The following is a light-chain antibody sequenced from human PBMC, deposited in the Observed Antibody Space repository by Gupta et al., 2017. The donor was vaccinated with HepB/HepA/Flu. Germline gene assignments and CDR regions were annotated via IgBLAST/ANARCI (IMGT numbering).Light chain of an antibody. CDR3: QSYDSSLSFPHYV. Sequence: QSVLTQPPSVSGAPGQRVTISCTGSSSNIGAGYDVHWYQQLPGTAPKLLIYVNSNRPSGVPDRFSGSKSGTSASLAITVLQAEDEADYYCQSYDSSLSFPHYVFGTGTKVTVL. CDR1: SSNIGAGYD. V-gene: IGLV1-40*01. J-gene: IGLJ1*01. CDR2: VNS.